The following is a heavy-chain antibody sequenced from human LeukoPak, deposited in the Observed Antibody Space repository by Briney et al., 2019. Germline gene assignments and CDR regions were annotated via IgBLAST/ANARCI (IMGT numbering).Heavy chain of an antibody. CDR1: GGSFSGYY. J-gene: IGHJ1*01. Sequence: PSETLSLTCAVHGGSFSGYYWSWIRQPPGKGLEWIGEINHSGSTNYNPSLKSRVTISVDTSKNQFSLKLSSVTAADTAVYYCASDYYCSSTSCRAAEYFQHWGQGTLVTVSS. CDR3: ASDYYCSSTSCRAAEYFQH. V-gene: IGHV4-34*01. D-gene: IGHD2-2*01. CDR2: INHSGST.